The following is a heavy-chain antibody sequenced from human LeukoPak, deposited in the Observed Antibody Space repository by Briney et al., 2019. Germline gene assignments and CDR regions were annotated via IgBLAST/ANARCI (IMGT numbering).Heavy chain of an antibody. V-gene: IGHV4-31*03. CDR2: IYYSGST. D-gene: IGHD3-10*01. Sequence: PSETLSLTCTVSGGSISSGGYHWSWIRQHPGKGLEWIGYIYYSGSTYYNPSLKSRVTISVDTSKNQFSLKLSSVTAADTAVYYCARDSTMVRGVLAFDIWGQGTMVTVSS. CDR3: ARDSTMVRGVLAFDI. J-gene: IGHJ3*02. CDR1: GGSISSGGYH.